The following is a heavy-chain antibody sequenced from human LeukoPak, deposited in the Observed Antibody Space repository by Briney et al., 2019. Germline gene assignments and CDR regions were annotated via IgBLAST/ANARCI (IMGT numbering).Heavy chain of an antibody. V-gene: IGHV3-74*03. Sequence: GGSLRLSCAASGFTFSDYWIHWVREAPGKGLVWVSHINSDGSSTKYADSVEGRFTISRDNARNTLYLQMNSLRVEDTAVYYCASSPGSLGNFDIWGQGTMVTVSS. CDR2: INSDGSST. CDR1: GFTFSDYW. CDR3: ASSPGSLGNFDI. J-gene: IGHJ3*02. D-gene: IGHD3-16*01.